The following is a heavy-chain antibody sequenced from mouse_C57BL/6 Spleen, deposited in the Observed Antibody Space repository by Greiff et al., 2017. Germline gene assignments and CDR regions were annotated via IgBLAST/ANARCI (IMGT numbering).Heavy chain of an antibody. CDR3: AAITTVHYYAMCY. CDR1: GYTFTDYN. CDR2: INPNNGGT. V-gene: IGHV1-22*01. D-gene: IGHD1-1*01. Sequence: EVQGVESGPELVKPGASVKMSCKASGYTFTDYNMHWVKQSHGKSLEWIGYINPNNGGTSYNQKFKGKATLTVNKSSSTAYMELRSLTSEDSAVYYCAAITTVHYYAMCYWGQGTTVTVSS. J-gene: IGHJ4*01.